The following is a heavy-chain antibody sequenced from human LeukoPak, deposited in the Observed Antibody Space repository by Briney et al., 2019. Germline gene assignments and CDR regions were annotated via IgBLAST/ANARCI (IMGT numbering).Heavy chain of an antibody. CDR2: IYTSGST. J-gene: IGHJ6*03. CDR3: AREPRPAIGVSYFRYYYYLDV. V-gene: IGHV4-4*07. Sequence: PSETLSLTCTVSGGSISSYYWSWIRQPAGRGLEWIGRIYTSGSTNYNPSLKSRVTMSVDTSKNQFSLKLSSVTAADTAVYYCAREPRPAIGVSYFRYYYYLDVWGKGTTVTVSS. D-gene: IGHD1-26*01. CDR1: GGSISSYY.